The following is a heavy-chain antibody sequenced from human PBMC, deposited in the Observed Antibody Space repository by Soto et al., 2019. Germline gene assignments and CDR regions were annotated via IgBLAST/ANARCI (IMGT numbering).Heavy chain of an antibody. Sequence: EVQLVESGGGLVQPGRSLRLSCAASGFSFDEYAMHWVRQAPGKGLEWVSGISWNSGTMGYGDSVKGPFTIYRDNAKNSLYLQMNSLRAEDTALYYCAKGFCSSTRCLTYSYMDVWGKGTTVTVSS. D-gene: IGHD2-2*01. J-gene: IGHJ6*03. CDR3: AKGFCSSTRCLTYSYMDV. CDR1: GFSFDEYA. CDR2: ISWNSGTM. V-gene: IGHV3-9*01.